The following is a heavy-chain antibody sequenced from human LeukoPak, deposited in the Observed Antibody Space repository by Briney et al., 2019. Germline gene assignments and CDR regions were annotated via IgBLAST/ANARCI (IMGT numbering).Heavy chain of an antibody. Sequence: PGGSLRLSCAASAFTVSSNYMSWVRQAPGKGLEWVSVIYSGGSTYYADSVKGRFTISRDNSKNTLYLQMNNLRAEDTAVYYCARALCGYSYVLDYWGQGTLVTVSS. D-gene: IGHD5-18*01. CDR1: AFTVSSNY. CDR3: ARALCGYSYVLDY. V-gene: IGHV3-53*01. J-gene: IGHJ4*02. CDR2: IYSGGST.